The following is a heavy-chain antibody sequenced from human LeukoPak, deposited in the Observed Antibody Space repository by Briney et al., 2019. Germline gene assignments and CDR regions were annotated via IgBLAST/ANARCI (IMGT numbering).Heavy chain of an antibody. Sequence: GGSLRLSCAASGFTFSSHSMNWVRQAPGKGLEWVSSISSSSSYIYYADSVKGRFTISRGNAKNSLYLQMNSLRAEDTAVYYCARDFSAAPVRWYYYMDVWGKGTTVTVSS. CDR2: ISSSSSYI. CDR3: ARDFSAAPVRWYYYMDV. CDR1: GFTFSSHS. D-gene: IGHD6-6*01. J-gene: IGHJ6*03. V-gene: IGHV3-21*01.